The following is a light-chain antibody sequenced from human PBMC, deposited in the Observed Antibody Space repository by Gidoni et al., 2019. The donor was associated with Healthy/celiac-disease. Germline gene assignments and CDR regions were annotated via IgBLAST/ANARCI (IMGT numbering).Light chain of an antibody. CDR3: HQYGSSPRT. V-gene: IGKV3-20*01. CDR1: QSVSSSY. J-gene: IGKJ1*01. Sequence: ELVLTQSPGTLSLSPGERATLSCRASQSVSSSYLAWYQQKPGPAPRLLIYGTSSRATGTPDRFSGSGSGTDFTITISRLDPEVFAVYYCHQYGSSPRTFGQGTKVEIK. CDR2: GTS.